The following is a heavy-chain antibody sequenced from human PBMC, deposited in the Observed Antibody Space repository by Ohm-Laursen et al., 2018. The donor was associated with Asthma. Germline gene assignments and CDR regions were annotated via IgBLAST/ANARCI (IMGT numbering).Heavy chain of an antibody. J-gene: IGHJ6*02. CDR2: INPNSGGT. CDR1: GYTFTGYY. V-gene: IGHV1-2*06. D-gene: IGHD6-13*01. Sequence: ASVKVSCKVSGYTFTGYYMYWVRQAPGQGLEWMGRINPNSGGTNYAQKFQGRVTMTRDTSISTAYMELSRLRSDDTAVYYCAGAAAGTHYYYGMDVWGQGTTVTVSS. CDR3: AGAAAGTHYYYGMDV.